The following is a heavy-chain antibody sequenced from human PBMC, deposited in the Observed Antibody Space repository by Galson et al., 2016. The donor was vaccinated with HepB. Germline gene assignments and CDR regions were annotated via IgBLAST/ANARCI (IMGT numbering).Heavy chain of an antibody. CDR2: IKPDGSEK. D-gene: IGHD3-22*01. CDR3: AQYYYDSSGYVEYFQN. CDR1: GFTFSNYW. Sequence: SLRLSCATSGFTFSNYWMSWVRQAPGKGLEWVANIKPDGSEKYYVDSLKGRFTISRDSAKNSLYLQMNSLRAEDTAVYYCAQYYYDSSGYVEYFQNWGQGSRVTVSS. J-gene: IGHJ1*01. V-gene: IGHV3-7*03.